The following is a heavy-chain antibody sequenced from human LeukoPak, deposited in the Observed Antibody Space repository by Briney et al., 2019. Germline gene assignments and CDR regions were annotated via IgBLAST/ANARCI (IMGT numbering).Heavy chain of an antibody. CDR3: AKGISVDGYNFERGAGY. J-gene: IGHJ4*02. CDR2: VGDDGRHT. Sequence: PGGSLSLSCAVSGFIFNIFVMRWAPPAPGEGGEWGSYVGDDGRHTYYADSVKGRFTISRDNSKNTLFLQMNSLRVEDTAVYYCAKGISVDGYNFERGAGYWGQGTLVTVSS. V-gene: IGHV3-23*01. CDR1: GFIFNIFV. D-gene: IGHD1-1*01.